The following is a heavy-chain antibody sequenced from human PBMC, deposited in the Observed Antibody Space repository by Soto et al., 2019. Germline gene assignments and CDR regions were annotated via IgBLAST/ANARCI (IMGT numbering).Heavy chain of an antibody. D-gene: IGHD3-16*01. CDR2: ISGSGFST. J-gene: IGHJ3*02. CDR1: GFTFNTYA. V-gene: IGHV3-23*01. Sequence: LRLSCAASGFTFNTYAMSWVRQAPGQGLEWVSTISGSGFSTYYADSVKGRFSISSDSSKNTLFLQMNSLRADDTAVYFCATFTFGRPFDTWGQGTMVTVSS. CDR3: ATFTFGRPFDT.